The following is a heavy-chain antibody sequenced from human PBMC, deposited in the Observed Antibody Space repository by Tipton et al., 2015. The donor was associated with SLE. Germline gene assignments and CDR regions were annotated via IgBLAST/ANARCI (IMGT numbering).Heavy chain of an antibody. CDR2: IYTSGST. J-gene: IGHJ4*02. D-gene: IGHD3-3*01. V-gene: IGHV4-61*05. CDR3: ARGTYYDFWSGYPLGY. Sequence: TLSLTCTVSGGSISSSSYYWGWIRQHPGKGLEWIGYIYTSGSTNYNPSLKSRVTISVDTSKNQFSLKLSSVTAADTAVYYCARGTYYDFWSGYPLGYWGQGTLVTVSS. CDR1: GGSISSSSYY.